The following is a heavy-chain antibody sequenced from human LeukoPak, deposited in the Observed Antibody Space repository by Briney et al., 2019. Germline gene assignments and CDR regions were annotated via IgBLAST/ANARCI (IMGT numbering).Heavy chain of an antibody. V-gene: IGHV1-18*01. CDR3: ARSLEEIAARRMVPSDY. Sequence: ASVKVSCKASGYTFTSYGISWVRQAPGQGLEWMGWISAYNGNTNYAQKLQGRVTMTTDTSTSTAYMELRNLRSDDTAVYYCARSLEEIAARRMVPSDYWGQGTLVTVSS. J-gene: IGHJ4*02. D-gene: IGHD6-6*01. CDR2: ISAYNGNT. CDR1: GYTFTSYG.